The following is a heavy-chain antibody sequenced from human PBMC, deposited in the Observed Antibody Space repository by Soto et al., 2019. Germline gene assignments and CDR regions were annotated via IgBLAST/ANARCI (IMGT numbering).Heavy chain of an antibody. CDR2: IYSGGST. Sequence: EVPLVESGGGLIQPGGSLRLSCAASGFTVSTHYMTWVRQAPGKGLEWVSLIYSGGSTYFADSVKGRFTISRDNTKNMLYLQMNILRAGDTAVYYCARGYYDSTAYFDYWGQGALVTVSS. CDR3: ARGYYDSTAYFDY. D-gene: IGHD3-22*01. J-gene: IGHJ4*02. V-gene: IGHV3-53*01. CDR1: GFTVSTHY.